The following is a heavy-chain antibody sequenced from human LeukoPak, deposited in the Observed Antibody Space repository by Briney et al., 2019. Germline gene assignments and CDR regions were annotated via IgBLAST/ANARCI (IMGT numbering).Heavy chain of an antibody. CDR1: GFTFSSYA. Sequence: PGGSLRLSCAASGFTFSSYAMHWVRQAPGKGLEWVAVISYDGSNKYYADSVKGRFTISRDNSKNTLYLQMNSLRAEDTAVYYCAKDTRIQLWSDYYYYGMDVWGQGTTVTVSS. D-gene: IGHD5-18*01. J-gene: IGHJ6*02. V-gene: IGHV3-30*18. CDR3: AKDTRIQLWSDYYYYGMDV. CDR2: ISYDGSNK.